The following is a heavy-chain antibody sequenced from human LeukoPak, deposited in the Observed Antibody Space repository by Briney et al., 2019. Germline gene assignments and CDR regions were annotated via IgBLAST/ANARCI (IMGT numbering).Heavy chain of an antibody. CDR1: GGTFSSYA. Sequence: SVKVSCKASGGTFSSYAISWVPQAPGQGLEWMGRIIPIFGTANYAQKFQGRVTITTDESTSTAYMELSSLRYEDTAVNYCATSVDTAMAELDYWGQGTLVTVSS. J-gene: IGHJ4*02. CDR2: IIPIFGTA. V-gene: IGHV1-69*05. D-gene: IGHD5-18*01. CDR3: ATSVDTAMAELDY.